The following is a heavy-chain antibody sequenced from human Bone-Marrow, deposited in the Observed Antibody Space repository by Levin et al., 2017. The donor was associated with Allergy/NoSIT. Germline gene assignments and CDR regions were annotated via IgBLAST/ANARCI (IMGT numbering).Heavy chain of an antibody. J-gene: IGHJ6*02. CDR1: GFTFSSYA. Sequence: GESLKISCAASGFTFSSYAMSWVRQAPGKGLEWVSAISGSGGSTYYADSVKGRFTISRDNSKNTLYLQMNSLRAEDTDVYYCAKGGSSLDYDFWSGYYGHYYYGMDVWGQGTTVTVSS. V-gene: IGHV3-23*01. CDR2: ISGSGGST. CDR3: AKGGSSLDYDFWSGYYGHYYYGMDV. D-gene: IGHD3-3*01.